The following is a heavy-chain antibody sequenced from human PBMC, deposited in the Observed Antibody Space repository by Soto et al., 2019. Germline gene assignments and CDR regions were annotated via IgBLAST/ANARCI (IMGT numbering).Heavy chain of an antibody. CDR1: GFTFSSYG. CDR2: ICYDGSNK. Sequence: QVQLVESGGGVVQPWRSLRLSCAASGFTFSSYGMHWVRQAPGTGLEWVVVICYDGSNKYNADSVQGRFTISRDNSKDTLYLQRNSLRAEATAVYYCARDLSKVASDDYWCQGSLVTVSS. CDR3: ARDLSKVASDDY. V-gene: IGHV3-33*01. J-gene: IGHJ4*02.